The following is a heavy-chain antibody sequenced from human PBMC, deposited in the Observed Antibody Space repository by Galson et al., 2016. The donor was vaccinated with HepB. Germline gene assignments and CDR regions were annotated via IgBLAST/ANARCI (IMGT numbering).Heavy chain of an antibody. D-gene: IGHD1-26*01. CDR3: AREVGGLKVGATWMGYYFDN. J-gene: IGHJ4*02. CDR1: ELPFSSYS. CDR2: ISASSSAI. Sequence: SLRLSCAASELPFSSYSMNWVRQAPGKGLEWVSYISASSSAIYYADSVKGRSTISRDNAKKSLYLQRNSLRDDDTAVYYCAREVGGLKVGATWMGYYFDNWGQGTLVTVSS. V-gene: IGHV3-48*02.